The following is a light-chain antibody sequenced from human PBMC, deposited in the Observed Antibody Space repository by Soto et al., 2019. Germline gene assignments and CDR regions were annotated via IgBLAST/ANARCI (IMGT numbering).Light chain of an antibody. Sequence: DIVMTQSTDSLAVSLGERATINCKSSQSVLYSSNNKNYLAWYQQKPGQPPKLLIYWASTRESGVPYRFSGSGSWTDFTLTISILQAEDVAVYYCQQYYSTPQTFGQGTKVEIK. CDR2: WAS. V-gene: IGKV4-1*01. CDR3: QQYYSTPQT. CDR1: QSVLYSSNNKNY. J-gene: IGKJ1*01.